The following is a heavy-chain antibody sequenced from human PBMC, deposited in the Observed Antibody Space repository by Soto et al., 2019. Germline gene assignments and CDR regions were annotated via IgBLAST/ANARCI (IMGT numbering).Heavy chain of an antibody. J-gene: IGHJ5*02. V-gene: IGHV3-23*01. CDR2: ISGSGGST. CDR1: GFTFSSYA. Sequence: PGGSLRLSCAASGFTFSSYAMSWVRQAPGKGLEWVSAISGSGGSTYYADSAKGRFTISRDNSKNTLYLQMNSLRAEDTAVYYCAKGIAVALYNWFDPWGQGTLVTVSS. D-gene: IGHD6-19*01. CDR3: AKGIAVALYNWFDP.